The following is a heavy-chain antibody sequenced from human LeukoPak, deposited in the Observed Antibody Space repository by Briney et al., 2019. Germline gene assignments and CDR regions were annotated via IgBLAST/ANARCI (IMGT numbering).Heavy chain of an antibody. CDR3: ARYARTRRAYIAAASSYFDY. V-gene: IGHV4-4*02. J-gene: IGHJ4*02. CDR1: GGSISSSNW. Sequence: PSETLSLTCAVSGGSISSSNWWSWVRQPPGKGLEWIGEIYHSGSTNYNPSLKSRVTISVDTSKNQFSLKLSSVTAADTAVYYCARYARTRRAYIAAASSYFDYWGQGTLVTVSS. D-gene: IGHD6-13*01. CDR2: IYHSGST.